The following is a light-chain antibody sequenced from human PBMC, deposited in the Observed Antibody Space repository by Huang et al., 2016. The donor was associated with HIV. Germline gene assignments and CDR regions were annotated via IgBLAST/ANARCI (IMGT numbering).Light chain of an antibody. CDR3: QQYNSYWT. CDR1: QSIGSW. CDR2: KTS. J-gene: IGKJ1*01. V-gene: IGKV1-5*03. Sequence: DIQMTQSPSTLSASVGDRVTITCRASQSIGSWLAWFQQKPGRAHKLLIYKTSSLESGVPSRFSGSGSGTEFTLTISSLQPDDFATYYCQQYNSYWTFGQGTKVDIK.